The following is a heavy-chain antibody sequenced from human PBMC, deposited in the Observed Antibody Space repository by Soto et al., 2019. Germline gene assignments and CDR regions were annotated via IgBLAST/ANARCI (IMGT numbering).Heavy chain of an antibody. V-gene: IGHV4-61*01. CDR2: IYHSGSA. J-gene: IGHJ4*02. CDR1: GGAVSSVTYY. D-gene: IGHD1-1*01. Sequence: TETLSLTCTVSGGAVSSVTYYWSWIRQPPGKGLEVIGDIYHSGSAKNNPSLKGRVTISVDTAKNQFSLKLSSATTADTAVYYCARGGRGTATFHXWGQGTLVTVSX. CDR3: ARGGRGTATFHX.